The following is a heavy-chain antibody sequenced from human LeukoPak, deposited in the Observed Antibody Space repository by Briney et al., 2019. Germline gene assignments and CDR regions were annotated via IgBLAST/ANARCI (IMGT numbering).Heavy chain of an antibody. CDR2: ISSSSSYI. CDR1: GFTFSSYI. D-gene: IGHD1-1*01. V-gene: IGHV3-21*04. CDR3: ATDMTTDAFDI. Sequence: GGSLRLSCAASGFTFSSYIMNWVRQAPGKGLEWVSSISSSSSYIYYADSVKGRFTISRDNSKNTLYLQMNSLRAEDTAVYYCATDMTTDAFDIWGQGTMVTVSS. J-gene: IGHJ3*02.